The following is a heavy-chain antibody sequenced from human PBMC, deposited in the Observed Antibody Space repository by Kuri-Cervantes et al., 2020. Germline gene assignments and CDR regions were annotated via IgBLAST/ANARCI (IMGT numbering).Heavy chain of an antibody. V-gene: IGHV3-53*01. D-gene: IGHD3-22*01. Sequence: GGSLRLSCAASGFTVSSNYMSWVRQAPGKGLEWVSVIYSGGSTYYADSVKGRFTIPRDNSKNTLYLQMNSLRAEDTAVYYCAVYDSSAQGNAFDIWGQGTMVTVSS. J-gene: IGHJ3*02. CDR1: GFTVSSNY. CDR2: IYSGGST. CDR3: AVYDSSAQGNAFDI.